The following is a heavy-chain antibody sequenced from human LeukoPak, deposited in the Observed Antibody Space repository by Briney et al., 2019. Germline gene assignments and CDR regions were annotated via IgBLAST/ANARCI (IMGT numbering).Heavy chain of an antibody. J-gene: IGHJ4*02. CDR1: GFTFSNYG. CDR3: ARAPGTYYDY. Sequence: PGGSLRLSCGASGFTFSNYGMHWVRQAPGKGLEYVSAISGNGGSTYYANSVKGRFTISRDNSKNTLYLQMGSLRAEDMAVYYCARAPGTYYDYWGQGTLVTVSS. D-gene: IGHD3-10*01. V-gene: IGHV3-64*01. CDR2: ISGNGGST.